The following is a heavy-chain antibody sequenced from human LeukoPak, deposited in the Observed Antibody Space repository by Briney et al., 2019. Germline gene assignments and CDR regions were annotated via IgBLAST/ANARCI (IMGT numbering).Heavy chain of an antibody. J-gene: IGHJ4*02. CDR2: ISSSGSTI. CDR3: ARAPTHYYDSSGYYIDPYFDY. Sequence: GGSLRLSCAASGFTFSDYYMSWIRQAPGKGLEWVSYISSSGSTIYYADSVKGRFTISRDNAKNSLYPQMNSLRAEDTAVYYCARAPTHYYDSSGYYIDPYFDYWGQGTLVTVSS. D-gene: IGHD3-22*01. V-gene: IGHV3-11*04. CDR1: GFTFSDYY.